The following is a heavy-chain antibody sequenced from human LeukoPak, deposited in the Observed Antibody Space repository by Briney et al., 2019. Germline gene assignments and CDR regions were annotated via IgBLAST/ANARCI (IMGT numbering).Heavy chain of an antibody. D-gene: IGHD2-2*01. CDR1: RISDY. Sequence: GGSLRLSCAASRISDYMIWVRQAPGTGLEWVSVIYTGDNTYYANSVKGRFTISRDNSQRMLYLQMNSLRAEDTSVYYCASSTSTPGGFDFWGQGSLVTVSS. V-gene: IGHV3-66*01. CDR3: ASSTSTPGGFDF. J-gene: IGHJ4*02. CDR2: IYTGDNT.